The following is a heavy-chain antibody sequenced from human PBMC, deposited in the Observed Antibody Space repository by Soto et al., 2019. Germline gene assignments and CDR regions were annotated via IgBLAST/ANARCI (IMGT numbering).Heavy chain of an antibody. CDR3: ARGMILDGLFIDWYFDT. CDR2: ISGSGGTI. V-gene: IGHV3-48*02. D-gene: IGHD3-9*01. CDR1: GFTFSTYS. Sequence: EVQLVESGGGLVQPGGSLRLSCVASGFTFSTYSMTWVRQAPGKGLEWISYISGSGGTIYYADSVKGRFTISRDNAKNSLYLQMNSLRHEDTAAFYCARGMILDGLFIDWYFDTWGRGTPVTVSS. J-gene: IGHJ2*01.